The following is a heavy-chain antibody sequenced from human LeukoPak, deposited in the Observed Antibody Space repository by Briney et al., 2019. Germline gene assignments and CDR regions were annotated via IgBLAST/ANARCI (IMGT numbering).Heavy chain of an antibody. CDR1: GGTFSSYA. CDR3: ASSARRRDGYNYVSYDY. CDR2: IIPIFGTA. D-gene: IGHD5-24*01. J-gene: IGHJ4*02. Sequence: SVKVSCKASGGTFSSYAISWVRQAPGQGLEWMGGIIPIFGTANYAQKFQGRVTITTDESTSTAYMELSSLRSEDTAVYYCASSARRRDGYNYVSYDYRGQGTLVTVSS. V-gene: IGHV1-69*05.